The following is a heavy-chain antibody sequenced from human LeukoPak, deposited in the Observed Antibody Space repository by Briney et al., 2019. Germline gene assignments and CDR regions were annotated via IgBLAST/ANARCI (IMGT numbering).Heavy chain of an antibody. V-gene: IGHV1-69*13. D-gene: IGHD6-13*01. Sequence: GASVKASCKASGGTFSSYAISWVRQAPGQGLEWMGGIIPIFGTANYAQKFQGRVTITADESTSTAYMELSSLRSEDTAVYYCARDGGSSSWYPYYFDYWGQGTLVTVSS. CDR1: GGTFSSYA. CDR3: ARDGGSSSWYPYYFDY. J-gene: IGHJ4*02. CDR2: IIPIFGTA.